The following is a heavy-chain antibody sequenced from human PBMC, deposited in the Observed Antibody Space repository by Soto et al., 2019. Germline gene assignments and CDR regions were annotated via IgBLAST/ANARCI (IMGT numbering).Heavy chain of an antibody. V-gene: IGHV4-31*03. D-gene: IGHD5-12*01. J-gene: IGHJ5*02. CDR2: IYYSGST. CDR3: ARGTWLRFRDWFDP. Sequence: PSETLSLTCTVSGGSISSGGYYWSWIRQHPGKGLEWIGYIYYSGSTYYNPSLKSRVTISVDTSKNQFSLKLSSVTAADTAVYYCARGTWLRFRDWFDPWGQGTLVTVSS. CDR1: GGSISSGGYY.